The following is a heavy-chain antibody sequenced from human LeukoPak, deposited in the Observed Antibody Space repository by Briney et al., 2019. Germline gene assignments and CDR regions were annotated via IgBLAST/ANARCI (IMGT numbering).Heavy chain of an antibody. D-gene: IGHD6-13*01. CDR1: GFTFSTST. J-gene: IGHJ5*02. CDR2: INSRSSSM. CDR3: ARGVGSSWPGWFDP. Sequence: PGGSLRLSCAASGFTFSTSTMNWVRQAPGKGLEWVASINSRSSSMHYADSVEGRFTISRDNAKNSLYLQMNSLRAEDTAVYYCARGVGSSWPGWFDPWGQGTLVTVSS. V-gene: IGHV3-21*01.